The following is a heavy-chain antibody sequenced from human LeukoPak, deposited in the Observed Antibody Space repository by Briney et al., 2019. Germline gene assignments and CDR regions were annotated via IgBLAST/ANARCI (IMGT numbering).Heavy chain of an antibody. CDR3: ARGPAVGGTFVVVTAILFDY. CDR2: IYYSGST. Sequence: TSETLSLTCTVSGGSISSSSYYWGWIRQPPGKGLEWIGSIYYSGSTYYNPSLKSRVTISVDTSKNQFSLKLSSVTAADTAVYYCARGPAVGGTFVVVTAILFDYWGQGTLVTVSS. CDR1: GGSISSSSYY. J-gene: IGHJ4*02. V-gene: IGHV4-39*07. D-gene: IGHD2-21*02.